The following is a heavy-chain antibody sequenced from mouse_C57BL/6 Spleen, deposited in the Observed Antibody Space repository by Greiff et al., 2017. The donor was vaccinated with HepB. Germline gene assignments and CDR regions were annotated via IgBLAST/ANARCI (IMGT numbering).Heavy chain of an antibody. Sequence: VMLVESGPGLVAPSQSLSITCTVSGFSLTSYAISWVRQPPGKGLEWLGVIWTGGGTNYNSALKSRLSISKDNSKSQVFLKMNSLQTDDTARYYCARTPITTVSGIFDYWGQGTTLTVSS. CDR3: ARTPITTVSGIFDY. CDR2: IWTGGGT. CDR1: GFSLTSYA. V-gene: IGHV2-9-1*01. J-gene: IGHJ2*01. D-gene: IGHD1-1*01.